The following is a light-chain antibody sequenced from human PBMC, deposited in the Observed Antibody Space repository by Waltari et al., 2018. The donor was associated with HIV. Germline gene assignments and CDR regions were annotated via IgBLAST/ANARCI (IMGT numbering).Light chain of an antibody. J-gene: IGLJ1*01. V-gene: IGLV2-14*03. CDR1: SSDVGGYNY. CDR3: ISSTSSNTRV. CDR2: DVS. Sequence: QSALTQPASVSGSPGQSITLSCTGTSSDVGGYNYVSWYQQHPGKAPKLMIYDVSHRPSGVSNRFSGSKSGSTASLTISGLQAEDEADYYCISSTSSNTRVFGTGTKVTVL.